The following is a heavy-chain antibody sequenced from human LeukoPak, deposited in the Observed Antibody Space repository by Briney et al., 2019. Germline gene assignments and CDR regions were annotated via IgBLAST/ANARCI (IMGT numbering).Heavy chain of an antibody. D-gene: IGHD3-22*01. CDR1: GYTFTSYY. J-gene: IGHJ4*02. CDR2: INPSGGST. V-gene: IGHV1-46*01. CDR3: ARGDYYDSSGHLSGFDY. Sequence: ASVKVSCKASGYTFTSYYMHWVRQAPGQGLEWMEIINPSGGSTSYAQKFQGRVTMTRDMSTSTVYMELSSLRSEDTAVYYCARGDYYDSSGHLSGFDYWGQGTLVTVSS.